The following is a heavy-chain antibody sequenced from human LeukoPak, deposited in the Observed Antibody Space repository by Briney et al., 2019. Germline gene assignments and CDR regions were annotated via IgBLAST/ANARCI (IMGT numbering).Heavy chain of an antibody. Sequence: GGSLRLSCAASGFTFSNYAMSWVRQAPGKGLEWVSAIRGGGVTTYYPDSVKGRFTISRDNSKNTLYLQINSLRVGDTAVYYCVGKGSYFDYWGQGTLVTVSS. V-gene: IGHV3-23*01. CDR2: IRGGGVTT. D-gene: IGHD3-10*01. CDR3: VGKGSYFDY. CDR1: GFTFSNYA. J-gene: IGHJ4*02.